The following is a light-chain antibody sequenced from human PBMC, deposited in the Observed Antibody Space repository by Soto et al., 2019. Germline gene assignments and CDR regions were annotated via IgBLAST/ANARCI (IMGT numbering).Light chain of an antibody. CDR3: ASWDDSLSGVV. J-gene: IGLJ2*01. CDR2: RND. V-gene: IGLV1-47*01. CDR1: RSNIGSNY. Sequence: QSVLTQPPSASGTPGQRVTISCFGSRSNIGSNYVYWYQHLSGTAPKLLIYRNDRRPSGVPDRFSGSKSGTSASLAISGLRSEDEADYYCASWDDSLSGVVFGGGTKLTVL.